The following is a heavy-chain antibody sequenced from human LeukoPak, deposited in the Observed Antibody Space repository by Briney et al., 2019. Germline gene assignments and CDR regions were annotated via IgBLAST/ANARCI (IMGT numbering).Heavy chain of an antibody. J-gene: IGHJ6*03. D-gene: IGHD3-10*01. Sequence: SETLSLTCTVSGGSISSGTDYWSWIRQPAGKELEWIGRISSSGSTNYNPSLKSRVTISVDTSKNQFSLKLSSVTAADTAAYYCARVGSYYYYYMDVWGKGTTVTVSS. CDR3: ARVGSYYYYYMDV. V-gene: IGHV4-61*02. CDR1: GGSISSGTDY. CDR2: ISSSGST.